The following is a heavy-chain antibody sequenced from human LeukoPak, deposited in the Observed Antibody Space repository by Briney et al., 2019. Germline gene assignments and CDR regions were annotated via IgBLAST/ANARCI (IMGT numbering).Heavy chain of an antibody. J-gene: IGHJ4*02. CDR2: ISASSDYT. CDR3: AQLKLGTQDY. V-gene: IGHV3-21*01. Sequence: PGGSLTLPCAASGFNFTAYGMNWVRLAPGKGLEWVSSISASSDYTYYADSVTGRFTISRDNAKNSLYLQMNSLRAEDTAVYYCAQLKLGTQDYWGQGTLVTVSS. D-gene: IGHD7-27*01. CDR1: GFNFTAYG.